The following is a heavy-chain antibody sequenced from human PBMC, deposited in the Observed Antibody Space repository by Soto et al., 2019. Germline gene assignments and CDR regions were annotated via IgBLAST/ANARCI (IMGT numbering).Heavy chain of an antibody. CDR3: AKWDSRRAVAGTCFDY. J-gene: IGHJ4*02. V-gene: IGHV3-23*01. Sequence: EVQLLESGGGLVQPGGSLRLSCAASGFTFSSYAMSWVRQAPGKGLEWVSAISGSGGSTYYADSVKGRFTISRDNSKNTLYLQMNSLRAEDTAVYYCAKWDSRRAVAGTCFDYWGQGTLVTVSS. CDR1: GFTFSSYA. CDR2: ISGSGGST. D-gene: IGHD6-19*01.